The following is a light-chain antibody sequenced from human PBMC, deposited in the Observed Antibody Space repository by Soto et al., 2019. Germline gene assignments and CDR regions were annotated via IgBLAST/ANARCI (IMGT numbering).Light chain of an antibody. CDR1: QSVSSY. V-gene: IGKV3-11*01. J-gene: IGKJ4*01. Sequence: EIVLTQSQANLSLSPGERATLSCRASQSVSSYLAWYQQKPGQAPRLLIYDASNRATGIPARFSGSESGTDFTLTISSLEPEDFAVYYCQHRSNWPRTFGGGTKVEIK. CDR2: DAS. CDR3: QHRSNWPRT.